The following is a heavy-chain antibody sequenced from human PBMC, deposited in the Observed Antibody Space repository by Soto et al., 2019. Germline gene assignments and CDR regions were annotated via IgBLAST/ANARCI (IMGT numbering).Heavy chain of an antibody. D-gene: IGHD1-1*01. CDR3: ARDWKGAEGFDP. J-gene: IGHJ5*02. CDR1: GYTFNTFG. V-gene: IGHV1-18*01. CDR2: IGAYNDDT. Sequence: QVQLVQSGPEVKKPGASVKVSCKASGYTFNTFGCSWVRQAPGQGLEWMGWIGAYNDDTNYAQNFQGRITMTTDTSTTTSYMELRSLRYEDTAVYFCARDWKGAEGFDPWGQGTLVTVSS.